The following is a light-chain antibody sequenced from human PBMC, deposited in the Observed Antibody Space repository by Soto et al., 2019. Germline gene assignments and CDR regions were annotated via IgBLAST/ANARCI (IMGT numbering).Light chain of an antibody. Sequence: IRLKQSPSSVSGSVGDSVTITWRASQSISSWLAWYQQKPGKAPKLVIYGTSTLQSGVPSRFSGSGSGTDFTLTISRLKREDFATYYCKQSYSSLWTFGEGTKVDIK. CDR1: QSISSW. V-gene: IGKV1-12*01. J-gene: IGKJ1*01. CDR3: KQSYSSLWT. CDR2: GTS.